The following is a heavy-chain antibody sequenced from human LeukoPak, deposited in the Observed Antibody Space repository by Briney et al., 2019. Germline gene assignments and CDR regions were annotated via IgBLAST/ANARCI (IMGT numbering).Heavy chain of an antibody. V-gene: IGHV4-38-2*01. CDR3: ARAGWIITSGIDY. Sequence: PSETLSLTCAVPGYSISRGYYWALIRQPPGKGLEWIGTVYHTGSTYYNPSLDSRVTISVDTSKNEFSLNLKSVTAADTAVYYCARAGWIITSGIDYWGQGALVTVSS. D-gene: IGHD3-10*01. CDR1: GYSISRGYY. CDR2: VYHTGST. J-gene: IGHJ4*02.